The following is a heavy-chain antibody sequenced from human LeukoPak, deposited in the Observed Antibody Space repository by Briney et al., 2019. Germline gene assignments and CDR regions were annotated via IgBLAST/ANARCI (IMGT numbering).Heavy chain of an antibody. CDR2: IYYSGST. V-gene: IGHV4-30-4*01. CDR3: ARVRGVIHFDY. Sequence: SETLSLTCTVSGGSISSGDYYWSWIRQPPGKGLEWIGYIYYSGSTYYNPSLKSRVTISVDTSKNQFSLKLSSVTAADTAVYYCARVRGVIHFDYWGQGTLVTVSS. D-gene: IGHD3-10*01. J-gene: IGHJ4*02. CDR1: GGSISSGDYY.